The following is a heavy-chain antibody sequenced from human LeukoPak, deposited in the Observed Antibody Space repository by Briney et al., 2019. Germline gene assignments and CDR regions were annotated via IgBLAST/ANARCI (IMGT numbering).Heavy chain of an antibody. V-gene: IGHV4-59*01. CDR2: IYYSGST. CDR1: GGSISSYY. Sequence: SETLSLTCTVSGGSISSYYWSWIRQPPGKGLEWIGYIYYSGSTNYNPSLKSRVTISVDTSKNQFSLKLSSVTAADTAVYYCARDGYCSSTSCYATSADAFDIWGQGTMVTVSS. J-gene: IGHJ3*02. D-gene: IGHD2-2*01. CDR3: ARDGYCSSTSCYATSADAFDI.